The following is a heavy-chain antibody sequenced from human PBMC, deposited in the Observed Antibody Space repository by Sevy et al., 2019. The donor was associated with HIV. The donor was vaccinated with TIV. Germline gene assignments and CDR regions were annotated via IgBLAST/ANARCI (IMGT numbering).Heavy chain of an antibody. CDR3: ARDEVLDTIIPDAFDL. J-gene: IGHJ3*01. CDR1: GFTFGRYS. CDR2: ISSSGDFI. V-gene: IGHV3-21*06. Sequence: GGSLRLSCIASGFTFGRYSMNWVRQAPGKGLEWVSFISSSGDFIYYADSMKGRFTIARDIAKNSLYLEMNSLRVEDTAIDYCARDEVLDTIIPDAFDLWGQGIMVTVSS. D-gene: IGHD5-18*01.